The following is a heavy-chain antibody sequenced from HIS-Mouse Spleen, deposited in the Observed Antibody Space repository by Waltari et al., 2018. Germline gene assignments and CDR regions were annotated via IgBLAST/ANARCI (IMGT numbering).Heavy chain of an antibody. V-gene: IGHV3-30*18. CDR1: GFTFSSYG. CDR2: ISYDGSNK. CDR3: AKDLLGARNDY. D-gene: IGHD2-15*01. Sequence: QVQLVESGGGVVQPGRSLRLSCAASGFTFSSYGMHWVRQAPGKGLEWVAVISYDGSNKYYADSVKGRFTISRDNSKNTLYLQMNSLRAEDTAVYYCAKDLLGARNDYWGQGTLVTVSS. J-gene: IGHJ4*02.